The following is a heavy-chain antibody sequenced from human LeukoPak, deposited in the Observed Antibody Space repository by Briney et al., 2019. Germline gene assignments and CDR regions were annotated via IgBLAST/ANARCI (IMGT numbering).Heavy chain of an antibody. CDR3: ARGSRGYTYG. J-gene: IGHJ4*02. V-gene: IGHV4-61*01. D-gene: IGHD5-18*01. CDR1: GASVSSGSYY. CDR2: IYYSGST. Sequence: SEALSLTCTVSGASVSSGSYYWSWIRQPPGKGLEWIGYIYYSGSTNYNPSLKSRVTISVDTSKNQFSLKLSSVTAADTAVYYCARGSRGYTYGWGQGTLVTVSS.